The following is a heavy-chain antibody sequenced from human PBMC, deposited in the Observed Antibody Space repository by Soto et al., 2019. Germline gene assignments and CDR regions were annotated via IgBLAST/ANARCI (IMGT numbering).Heavy chain of an antibody. V-gene: IGHV1-69*13. J-gene: IGHJ4*02. CDR2: IIPIFGTA. CDR3: ARDRNGYSYFDY. D-gene: IGHD5-12*01. CDR1: GGTFSSYA. Sequence: GASVKVSCKASGGTFSSYAISWVRQAPGQGLEWMGGIIPIFGTANYAQKFQGRVTITADESTSTAYMELSSLRSEDTAVYYCARDRNGYSYFDYWGQGTLVTVSS.